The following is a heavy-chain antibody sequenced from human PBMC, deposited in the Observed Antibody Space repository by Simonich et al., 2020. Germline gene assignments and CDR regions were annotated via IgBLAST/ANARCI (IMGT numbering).Heavy chain of an antibody. J-gene: IGHJ2*01. D-gene: IGHD7-27*01. CDR1: GFTFSSYW. CDR2: INSDGRST. CDR3: AREAGDLWYFDL. V-gene: IGHV3-74*01. Sequence: EVQLVESGGGLVQPGGSLRLSCAASGFTFSSYWMHWFRHDPGKGLVVVSLINSDGRSTSYADSVKGRFTISRDNANNTLYLQMNSLRAEDTAVYYCAREAGDLWYFDLWGRGTLVTVSS.